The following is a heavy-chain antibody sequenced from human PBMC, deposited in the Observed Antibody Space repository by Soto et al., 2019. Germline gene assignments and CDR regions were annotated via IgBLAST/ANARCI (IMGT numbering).Heavy chain of an antibody. CDR3: ARGGYYDSSGYSRWDAFDI. CDR1: GGTFSSYA. Sequence: QVQLVQSGAEVKKPGSSVKVSCKASGGTFSSYAISWVRQAPGQGLEWMGGIIPIFGTANYPQKFQGRVTITADESTSTAYMELSSLRSEDTAVYYCARGGYYDSSGYSRWDAFDIWGQGTMVTVSS. J-gene: IGHJ3*02. D-gene: IGHD3-22*01. V-gene: IGHV1-69*01. CDR2: IIPIFGTA.